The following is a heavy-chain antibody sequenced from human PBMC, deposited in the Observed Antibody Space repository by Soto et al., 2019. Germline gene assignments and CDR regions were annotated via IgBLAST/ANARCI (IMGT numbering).Heavy chain of an antibody. J-gene: IGHJ6*02. V-gene: IGHV1-3*01. Sequence: ASVKVSCKASGYTFTSYSMHWVLQAPGQRLEWMGWINAGNGNTKYSQKFQGRVTITRDTSASTAYMELSSLRSEDTAVYYCARGVRVYYYYGMDVWGQGTTVTVSS. CDR3: ARGVRVYYYYGMDV. CDR2: INAGNGNT. CDR1: GYTFTSYS. D-gene: IGHD3-10*01.